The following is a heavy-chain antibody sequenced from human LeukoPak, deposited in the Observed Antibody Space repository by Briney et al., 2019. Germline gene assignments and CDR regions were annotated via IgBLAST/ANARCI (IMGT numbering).Heavy chain of an antibody. V-gene: IGHV3-21*01. Sequence: GGSLRLSCAASGFTFSSYSMNWVRQAPGKGLEWVSSISSSSSYIYYADSVKGRFTTSRDNAKSSLYLQMNSLRAEDTAVYYCARVGLIAAAGTPDYWGQGTLVTVSS. J-gene: IGHJ4*02. CDR3: ARVGLIAAAGTPDY. CDR1: GFTFSSYS. CDR2: ISSSSSYI. D-gene: IGHD6-13*01.